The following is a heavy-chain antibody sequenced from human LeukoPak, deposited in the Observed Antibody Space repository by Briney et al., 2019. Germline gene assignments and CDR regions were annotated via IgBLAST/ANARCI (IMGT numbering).Heavy chain of an antibody. CDR3: ARESTVTTYWFDP. J-gene: IGHJ5*02. V-gene: IGHV3-48*01. CDR2: ISSSSSTI. CDR1: GFTFSSYS. D-gene: IGHD4-11*01. Sequence: PGGSLRLSCAASGFTFSSYSMNWVRQAPGKGLEWVSYISSSSSTIYYADSVKGRFTISRDNAKNSLYLQMNSLRAEDTAVYYCARESTVTTYWFDPWGQGTLVTVSS.